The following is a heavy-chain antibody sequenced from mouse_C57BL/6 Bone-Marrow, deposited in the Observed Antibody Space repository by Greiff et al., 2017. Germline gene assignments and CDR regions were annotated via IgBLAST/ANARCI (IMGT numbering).Heavy chain of an antibody. D-gene: IGHD1-1*01. J-gene: IGHJ2*01. CDR3: ARWRCFTTVNYFDY. Sequence: QVQLQQPGAELVRPGTSVKLSCKASGYTFTSYWMHWVKQRPGQGLEWIGVIDPSDSYTNYNQKFKGKATLTVDTSSSTAYMQLSSLTSEDSAVYYCARWRCFTTVNYFDYWGQGTTLTVSS. CDR2: IDPSDSYT. V-gene: IGHV1-59*01. CDR1: GYTFTSYW.